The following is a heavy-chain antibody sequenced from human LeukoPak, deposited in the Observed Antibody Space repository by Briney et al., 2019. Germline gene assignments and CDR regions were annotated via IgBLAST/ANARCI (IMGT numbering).Heavy chain of an antibody. J-gene: IGHJ4*02. V-gene: IGHV1-69*05. CDR1: GGTFCSYA. D-gene: IGHD3-10*01. CDR2: LIPIFATA. CDR3: ARGDYYASGSYLSLDY. Sequence: ASVKVSCKASGGTFCSYAITWVRQAPGQGLEWVGGLIPIFATANYAQKFQGRVTITTDESTTTAYMELRSLRSEDTAVYYCARGDYYASGSYLSLDYWGQGTLVTVSS.